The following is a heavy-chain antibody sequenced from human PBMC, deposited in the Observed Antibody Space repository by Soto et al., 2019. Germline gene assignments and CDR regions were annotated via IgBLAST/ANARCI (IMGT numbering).Heavy chain of an antibody. V-gene: IGHV3-23*01. Sequence: GGSLRLSCAASGFTFSSYAMSWVRQAPGKGLEWVSAISGSGGSTYYADSVKGRFTISRDNSKNTLYLQMNSLRAEDTAVYYCAKDLKGVVVSPGGYWGQGTLVTVSS. D-gene: IGHD3-22*01. CDR1: GFTFSSYA. J-gene: IGHJ4*02. CDR2: ISGSGGST. CDR3: AKDLKGVVVSPGGY.